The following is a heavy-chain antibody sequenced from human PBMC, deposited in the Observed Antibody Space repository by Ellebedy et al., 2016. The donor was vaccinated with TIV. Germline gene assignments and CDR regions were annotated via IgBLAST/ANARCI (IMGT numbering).Heavy chain of an antibody. Sequence: GGSLRLSCAASGFTFSNYAMSWVRQAPGKGLEWVSAISGSAASTYYAYSVKGRFTISRDNSKNTLYLQMNSPRAEDTALYYCAKATDPYCGGDCYYDYWGQGTLVAVSS. D-gene: IGHD2-21*02. CDR3: AKATDPYCGGDCYYDY. V-gene: IGHV3-23*01. J-gene: IGHJ4*02. CDR2: ISGSAAST. CDR1: GFTFSNYA.